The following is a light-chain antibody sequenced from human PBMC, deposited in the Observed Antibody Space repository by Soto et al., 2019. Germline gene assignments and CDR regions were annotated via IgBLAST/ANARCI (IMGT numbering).Light chain of an antibody. CDR2: GAS. J-gene: IGKJ2*01. CDR1: QSVSSS. V-gene: IGKV3-15*01. CDR3: QQYKNWPPEYT. Sequence: EIVMTQSPATLSVSPGERATLSCRASQSVSSSLAWYQQKPGQAPRLLIYGASTRATGIPARFSGSGSGTEFTLPITSLQSEDFVVYYCQQYKNWPPEYTFGQGTKLEI.